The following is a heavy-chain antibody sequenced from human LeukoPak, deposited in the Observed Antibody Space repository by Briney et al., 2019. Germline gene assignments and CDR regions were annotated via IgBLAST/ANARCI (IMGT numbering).Heavy chain of an antibody. CDR3: AKKLRWDYSSTTCPKGDCFDP. Sequence: GGSLRLSCAASGFTFSSNYMSWVRQAPGKGLEWVSVIYSGGTTYYADSVKDRFTTSRDNSKNTLYLQMNSLRAEDTAVYYCAKKLRWDYSSTTCPKGDCFDPWGQGTLVTVSS. D-gene: IGHD2-2*01. CDR2: IYSGGTT. J-gene: IGHJ5*02. V-gene: IGHV3-53*01. CDR1: GFTFSSNY.